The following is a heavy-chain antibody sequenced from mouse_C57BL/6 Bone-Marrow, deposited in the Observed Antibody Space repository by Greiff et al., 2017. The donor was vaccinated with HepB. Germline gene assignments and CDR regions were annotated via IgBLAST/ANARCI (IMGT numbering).Heavy chain of an antibody. CDR1: GFNIKDDY. CDR3: TPITTVVGFRYFDV. CDR2: IDPENGDT. J-gene: IGHJ1*03. D-gene: IGHD1-1*01. V-gene: IGHV14-4*01. Sequence: VQLQQSGAELVRPGASVKLSCTASGFNIKDDYMHWVKQRPEQGLEWIGWIDPENGDTEYASKFQGKATITADTSSTTAYLQLSSLTSEDTAVYYCTPITTVVGFRYFDVWGTGTTVTVSS.